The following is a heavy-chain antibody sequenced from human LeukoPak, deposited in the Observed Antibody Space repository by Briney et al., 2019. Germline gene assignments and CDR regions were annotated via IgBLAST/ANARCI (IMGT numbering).Heavy chain of an antibody. V-gene: IGHV3-23*01. CDR2: ISGSGGST. Sequence: PGGSLRLSCAASGFTFSSYAMGWVRQAPGKGLEWVSAISGSGGSTYYADSVKGRFTISRDNSKNTLYLQMNSLRAEDTAVYYCAKGYCSSTSCYLYYFDYWGQGTLVTVSS. J-gene: IGHJ4*02. CDR3: AKGYCSSTSCYLYYFDY. CDR1: GFTFSSYA. D-gene: IGHD2-2*01.